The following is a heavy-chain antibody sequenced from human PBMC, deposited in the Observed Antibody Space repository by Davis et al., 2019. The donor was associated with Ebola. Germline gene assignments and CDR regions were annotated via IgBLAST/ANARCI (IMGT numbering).Heavy chain of an antibody. V-gene: IGHV3-33*01. CDR1: GFTFSSYG. CDR2: IWYDGSNK. D-gene: IGHD3-3*01. Sequence: GESLKISCAASGFTFSSYGMHWVRQAPGKGLEWVAVIWYDGSNKYYADSVKGRFTISRHNSKNTLYLQMNSLRAEDTAVYYCARALVEYDFWSSFGYYYGMDVWGQGTTVTVSS. J-gene: IGHJ6*02. CDR3: ARALVEYDFWSSFGYYYGMDV.